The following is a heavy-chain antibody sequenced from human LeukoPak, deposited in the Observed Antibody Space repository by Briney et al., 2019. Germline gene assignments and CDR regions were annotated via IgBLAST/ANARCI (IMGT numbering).Heavy chain of an antibody. D-gene: IGHD3-3*01. J-gene: IGHJ4*02. CDR3: ARHVLEGLTIFGVVAY. CDR2: IYYSGST. Sequence: SETLSLTCTVSGGSISSSSYYWGWIRQPPRKGLEWIGSIYYSGSTYYNPSLKSRVTISVDTSKNQFSLKLSSVAAADAAVYYCARHVLEGLTIFGVVAYWGQGTLVTVSS. V-gene: IGHV4-39*01. CDR1: GGSISSSSYY.